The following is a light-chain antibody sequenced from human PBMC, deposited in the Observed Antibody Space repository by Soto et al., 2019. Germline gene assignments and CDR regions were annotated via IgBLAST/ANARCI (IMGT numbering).Light chain of an antibody. Sequence: DIQMTQSPSTLSASVGDRVTITCRASQSINSWLAWYQQKPGKAPKVLIYEASSLESGVPSRFSGSGSGTGFTLSISSLQPDDFATYYCQQYESYPVTFGQGTKLEIK. CDR3: QQYESYPVT. J-gene: IGKJ2*01. CDR1: QSINSW. V-gene: IGKV1-5*03. CDR2: EAS.